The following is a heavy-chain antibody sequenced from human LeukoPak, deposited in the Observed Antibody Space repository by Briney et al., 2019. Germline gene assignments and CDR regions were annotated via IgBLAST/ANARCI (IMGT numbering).Heavy chain of an antibody. Sequence: KSSETLSLTCTVSGGSISSGGYYWSWIRQPPGKGLEWIAYIYHSGSTYYNPSLKSRVTLSVDRSKNQFSLKLSSVSAADTAVYYCAGSRLGRAFDIWGQGKMVPVSS. J-gene: IGHJ3*02. D-gene: IGHD2-21*01. CDR2: IYHSGST. CDR1: GGSISSGGYY. CDR3: AGSRLGRAFDI. V-gene: IGHV4-30-2*01.